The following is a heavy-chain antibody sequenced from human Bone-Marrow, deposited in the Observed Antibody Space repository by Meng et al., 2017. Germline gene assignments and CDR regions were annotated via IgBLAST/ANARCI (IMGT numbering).Heavy chain of an antibody. Sequence: GGSLRLSCAASGFTVSSNDMSWVRQAPGKGLEWVSVTYSGGSTYYADSVKGRFTISRDHSKNTLYLQMNSLRAEDTAVYYCARDSPTPGSESSGYYNYGMDVWGQGTTVTVSS. D-gene: IGHD3-22*01. V-gene: IGHV3-66*02. CDR3: ARDSPTPGSESSGYYNYGMDV. J-gene: IGHJ6*02. CDR1: GFTVSSND. CDR2: TYSGGST.